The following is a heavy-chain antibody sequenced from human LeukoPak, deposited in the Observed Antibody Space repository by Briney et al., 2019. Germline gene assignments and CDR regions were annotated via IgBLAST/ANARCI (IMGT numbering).Heavy chain of an antibody. V-gene: IGHV1-8*02. J-gene: IGHJ3*01. CDR3: ARGTSTTVTTL. D-gene: IGHD4-17*01. CDR2: MNPNSGNT. Sequence: GASVKVSCKASGYTFTSYYMHWVRQAPGQGLEWMGWMNPNSGNTGYAQKFQGRVTMTRNTSISTAYMELSSLRSEDTAVYYCARGTSTTVTTLWGQGTMVTVSS. CDR1: GYTFTSYY.